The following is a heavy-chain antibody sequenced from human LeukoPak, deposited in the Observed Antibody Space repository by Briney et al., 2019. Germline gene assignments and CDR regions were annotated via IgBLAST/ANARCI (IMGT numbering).Heavy chain of an antibody. CDR2: IYYSGST. CDR3: CEGSAAGMGEYFQH. V-gene: IGHV4-30-4*01. D-gene: IGHD6-13*01. CDR1: GGSISSGDYY. J-gene: IGHJ1*01. Sequence: PSQTLSLTCTVSGGSISSGDYYWSWIRQPPGKGLEWIGYIYYSGSTYYNPSLKSRVTISVDTSKNQFSLKLSSVTAADTAVYYCCEGSAAGMGEYFQHWGQGTLVTVSS.